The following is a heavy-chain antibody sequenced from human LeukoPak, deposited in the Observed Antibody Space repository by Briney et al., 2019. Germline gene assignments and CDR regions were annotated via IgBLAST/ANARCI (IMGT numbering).Heavy chain of an antibody. J-gene: IGHJ6*02. V-gene: IGHV3-30*18. CDR3: AKDVYGGNLGYYYGMDV. CDR1: GFTFDNSA. CDR2: ISYDGSNK. Sequence: PGGSLRLSCAGSGFTFDNSALSWVRQAPGKGLEWVAVISYDGSNKYYADSVKGRFTISRDNSKNTLYLQMNSLRAEDTAVYYCAKDVYGGNLGYYYGMDVWGQGTTVTVSS. D-gene: IGHD4-17*01.